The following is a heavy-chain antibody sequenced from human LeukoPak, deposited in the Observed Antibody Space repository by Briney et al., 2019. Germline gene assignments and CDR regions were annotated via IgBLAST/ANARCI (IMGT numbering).Heavy chain of an antibody. CDR1: GGSISSGSYY. J-gene: IGHJ4*02. V-gene: IGHV4-61*02. CDR3: ARSTPEYSSSWYFDY. Sequence: PSQTVSLTCTVSGGSISSGSYYWSWIRQPAGKGLEWIGRICTSGSTNYNPSLKSLVTMSVDTSKNQFSLKLSSVTAADTAVYYCARSTPEYSSSWYFDYWGQGTLVTVSS. D-gene: IGHD6-13*01. CDR2: ICTSGST.